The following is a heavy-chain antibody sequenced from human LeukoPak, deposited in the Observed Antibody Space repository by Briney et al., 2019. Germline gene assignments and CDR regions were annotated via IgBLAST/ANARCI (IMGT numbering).Heavy chain of an antibody. CDR3: ATYISSGGCFDP. D-gene: IGHD6-13*01. Sequence: SETLSLTCTVSGASFSSSGFYRVWIRQPPGKGLEWIGNVYHSGSTYYNPSLKSRVTISVDTSNNQFSLKLSSVTATDTALYYCATYISSGGCFDPWGQGTLVIVSS. J-gene: IGHJ5*02. CDR2: VYHSGST. V-gene: IGHV4-39*01. CDR1: GASFSSSGFY.